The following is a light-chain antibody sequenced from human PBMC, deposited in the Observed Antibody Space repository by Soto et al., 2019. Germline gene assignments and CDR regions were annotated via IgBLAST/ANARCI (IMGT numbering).Light chain of an antibody. CDR3: QQSYSTPIS. Sequence: DIRMTQSPSSLSASVGDTVTITCRASQSISSHLNWYHQKPGKAPNLLMYTASNLQSGVPSRFSGSGSGTDFTLTISSLQPEDFATYYCQQSYSTPISFGQGTRLEIK. CDR1: QSISSH. V-gene: IGKV1-39*01. CDR2: TAS. J-gene: IGKJ5*01.